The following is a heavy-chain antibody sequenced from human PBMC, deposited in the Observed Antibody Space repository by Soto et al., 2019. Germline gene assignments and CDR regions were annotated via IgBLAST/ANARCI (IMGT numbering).Heavy chain of an antibody. D-gene: IGHD6-13*01. CDR2: IGTAGDT. CDR3: AGDQQDGMDV. J-gene: IGHJ6*02. CDR1: GFTFSSYD. Sequence: EVQLVESGGGLVQPGGSLRLSCAASGFTFSSYDMHWVRQATGKGLEWVSAIGTAGDTYYPGSVKGRFTISRENAKNSLYLQMNRLRADDTAVYYCAGDQQDGMDVWGRGTTVTVSS. V-gene: IGHV3-13*01.